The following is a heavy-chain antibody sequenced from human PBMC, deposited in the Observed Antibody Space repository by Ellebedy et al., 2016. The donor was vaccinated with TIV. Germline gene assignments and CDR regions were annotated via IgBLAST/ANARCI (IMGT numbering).Heavy chain of an antibody. Sequence: GESLKISCKGSGYSFTSYWIGWVRQMHGQGLEWMGIIYPGDSDTRYSPSFQGQVTISADKAISTDYLQWSSLKASDTAMYYCASPGVLWFGSFDYWGQGTLVTVSS. V-gene: IGHV5-51*01. J-gene: IGHJ4*02. D-gene: IGHD3-10*01. CDR1: GYSFTSYW. CDR2: IYPGDSDT. CDR3: ASPGVLWFGSFDY.